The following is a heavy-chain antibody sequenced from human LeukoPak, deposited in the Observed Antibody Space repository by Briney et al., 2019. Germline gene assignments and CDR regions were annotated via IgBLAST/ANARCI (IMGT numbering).Heavy chain of an antibody. CDR2: ISWNSGSI. CDR1: GFTFDDYA. D-gene: IGHD1-26*01. CDR3: AKDDGELPHYFDY. J-gene: IGHJ4*02. Sequence: GRSLRLSCAASGFTFDDYAMHWVRQAPGKGLEWVSGISWNSGSIGYADSVEGRFTISRDNAKNSLYLQMNSLRAEDTALYYCAKDDGELPHYFDYWSQGTLVTASS. V-gene: IGHV3-9*01.